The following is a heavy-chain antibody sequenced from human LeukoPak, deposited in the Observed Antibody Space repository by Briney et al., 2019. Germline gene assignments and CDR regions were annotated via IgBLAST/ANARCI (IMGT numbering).Heavy chain of an antibody. CDR2: IYTSGST. D-gene: IGHD3-22*01. J-gene: IGHJ5*02. Sequence: SETLSLTCTVSGGSISSYYWSWIRQPAGKGLEWIGRIYTSGSTNYNPSLKSRVTMSVDASKNQFSLKLSSVTAADTAVYYCARDYYDSSGYPSYNWFDPWGQGTLVTVSS. V-gene: IGHV4-4*07. CDR3: ARDYYDSSGYPSYNWFDP. CDR1: GGSISSYY.